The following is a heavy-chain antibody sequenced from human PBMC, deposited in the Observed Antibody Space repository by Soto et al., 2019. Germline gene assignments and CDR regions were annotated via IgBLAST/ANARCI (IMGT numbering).Heavy chain of an antibody. D-gene: IGHD2-2*01. Sequence: LRLSCAASGFTFSSYWMHWVRQAPGKGLVRVSRINSDGSSTSYADSVKGRFTISRDNAKNTLYLQMNSLRAEDTAVYYCARVCSSTNCFTTYYYYYMDVWGKGTTVTVSS. J-gene: IGHJ6*03. CDR2: INSDGSST. CDR1: GFTFSSYW. V-gene: IGHV3-74*01. CDR3: ARVCSSTNCFTTYYYYYMDV.